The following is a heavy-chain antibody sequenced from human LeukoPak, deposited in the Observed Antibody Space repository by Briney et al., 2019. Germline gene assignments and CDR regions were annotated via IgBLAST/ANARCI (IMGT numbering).Heavy chain of an antibody. D-gene: IGHD2-2*01. J-gene: IGHJ6*03. CDR2: INSSSGYI. V-gene: IGHV3-21*04. CDR3: ARGLGYQLLPEYYYYMDV. CDR1: GFTFRNYN. Sequence: GGSLRLSCAASGFTFRNYNMNWVRQAPGKGLEWVSSINSSSGYIYYADSVKGRFTISRDNAKNSLYLQMNSLRAEDTAVYYCARGLGYQLLPEYYYYMDVWGKGTTVTVSS.